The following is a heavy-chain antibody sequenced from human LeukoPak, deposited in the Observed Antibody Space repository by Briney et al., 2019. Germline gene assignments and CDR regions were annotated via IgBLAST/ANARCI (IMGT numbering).Heavy chain of an antibody. CDR3: ARDYQVGAPLDYFDY. CDR1: GYTFTGYY. J-gene: IGHJ4*02. CDR2: INPNSGGT. V-gene: IGHV1-2*02. D-gene: IGHD1-26*01. Sequence: ASVKVSCKASGYTFTGYYMHWVRQAPGQGLEWMGWINPNSGGTNYAQKFQGRVTMTRDTSISTAYMELSRLRSDDTAVYYCARDYQVGAPLDYFDYWGQGTLVTVSS.